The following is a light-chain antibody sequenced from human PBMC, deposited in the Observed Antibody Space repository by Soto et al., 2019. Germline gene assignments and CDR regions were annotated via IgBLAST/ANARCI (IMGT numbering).Light chain of an antibody. Sequence: EIVLTQSPATLSLSSGETATFSCRASQSVGSYLAWYQQKPGQPPRLLIYDASNRATGIPARFSGSGSGTDFTLTISSLEPEDVEVYYCQQYTSYPWTFGQGTKVEIK. J-gene: IGKJ1*01. CDR3: QQYTSYPWT. V-gene: IGKV3-11*01. CDR2: DAS. CDR1: QSVGSY.